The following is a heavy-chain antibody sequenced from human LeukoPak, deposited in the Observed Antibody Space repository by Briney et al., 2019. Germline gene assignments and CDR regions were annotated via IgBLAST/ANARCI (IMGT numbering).Heavy chain of an antibody. CDR1: GFTFSSYG. Sequence: GGSLRLSCAASGFTFSSYGMHWDRQAPGKGLEWVAVISYDGSNKYYADSVKGRFTISRDNSKNTLYLQMNSLRAEDPAVYHCAKSGPMVRRPLDYWGQGTLVTVSS. CDR2: ISYDGSNK. J-gene: IGHJ4*02. V-gene: IGHV3-30*18. CDR3: AKSGPMVRRPLDY. D-gene: IGHD3-10*01.